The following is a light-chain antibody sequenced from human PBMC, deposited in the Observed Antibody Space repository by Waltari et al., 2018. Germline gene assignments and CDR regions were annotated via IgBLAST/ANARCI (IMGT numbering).Light chain of an antibody. Sequence: EMVMTQSPATLSLSPGEGATLSCRASQPVSSNLAWYQQKPGQAPRLLIYGASTRATGIPARFSGSGSGTDFTLTISSLQSEDFAVYYCQQYNNWPFTFGQGTRLEIK. CDR2: GAS. CDR3: QQYNNWPFT. CDR1: QPVSSN. J-gene: IGKJ5*01. V-gene: IGKV3-15*01.